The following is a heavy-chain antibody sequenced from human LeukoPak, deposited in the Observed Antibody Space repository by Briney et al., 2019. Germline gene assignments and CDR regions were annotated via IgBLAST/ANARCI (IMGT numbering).Heavy chain of an antibody. CDR2: ISYDGSNK. V-gene: IGHV3-30*18. D-gene: IGHD3-10*01. J-gene: IGHJ6*02. CDR3: AKTITMVRGASRYYYYGMDV. CDR1: GFTFSSYG. Sequence: GGSLRLSCAASGFTFSSYGMHWVRQAPGKGLEWVAVISYDGSNKYYVDSVKGRFTISRDNSKNTLYLQMNSLRAEDTAVYYCAKTITMVRGASRYYYYGMDVWGQGTTVTVSS.